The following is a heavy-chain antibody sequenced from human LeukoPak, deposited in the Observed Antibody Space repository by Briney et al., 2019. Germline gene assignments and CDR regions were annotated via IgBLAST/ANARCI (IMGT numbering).Heavy chain of an antibody. CDR2: ISYDGSNK. V-gene: IGHV3-30-3*01. D-gene: IGHD1-26*01. J-gene: IGHJ5*02. Sequence: GGSLRLSCAASGFTFSSYAMHWVRQAPGKGLEWVAVISYDGSNKYYADSVKGRFTISRDNSKNTLYLQMNSLRAEDTAVYYCARSGSSWGQGTLVTVSS. CDR3: ARSGSS. CDR1: GFTFSSYA.